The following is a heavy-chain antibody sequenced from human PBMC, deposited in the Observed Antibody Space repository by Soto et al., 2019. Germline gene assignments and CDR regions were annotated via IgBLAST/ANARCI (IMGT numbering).Heavy chain of an antibody. CDR2: ISSSSSYT. J-gene: IGHJ4*02. D-gene: IGHD1-20*01. CDR3: ARDQLRVTGTDY. V-gene: IGHV3-11*06. CDR1: GFTFSDYY. Sequence: QVQLVESGGGLVKPGGSLRLSCAASGFTFSDYYMSWIRQAPGKGLEWVSYISSSSSYTNYADSVKGRFTISRDNAKNSLDVQMNSLRAEDTAVYYCARDQLRVTGTDYWGQGTLVTVSS.